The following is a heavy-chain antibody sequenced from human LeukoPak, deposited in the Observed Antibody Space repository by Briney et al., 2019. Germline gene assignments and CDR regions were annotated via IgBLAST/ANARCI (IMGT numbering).Heavy chain of an antibody. CDR2: ISYDGSNK. CDR1: GFTFSSYG. V-gene: IGHV3-30*18. J-gene: IGHJ6*02. CDR3: AKGLGIQLRLFYYYYGMDV. D-gene: IGHD5-18*01. Sequence: EGSLRLSCAASGFTFSSYGMHWVRQAPGKGLEWVAVISYDGSNKYYADSVKGRFTISRDNSKNTLYLQMNSLRAEDTAVYYCAKGLGIQLRLFYYYYGMDVWGQGTTVTVSS.